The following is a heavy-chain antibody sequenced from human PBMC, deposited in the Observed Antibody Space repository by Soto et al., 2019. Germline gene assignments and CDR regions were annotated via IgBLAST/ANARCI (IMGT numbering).Heavy chain of an antibody. CDR1: GGSISSYY. CDR3: ARTTRSITMVRGVIPNWFDP. J-gene: IGHJ5*02. CDR2: IYYSGST. D-gene: IGHD3-10*01. V-gene: IGHV4-59*01. Sequence: KTSETLSLTCTVSGGSISSYYWSWIRQPPGKGLEWVGYIYYSGSTNYNPSLKSRVTISVDTSKNQFSLKLSSVTAADTAVYYCARTTRSITMVRGVIPNWFDPWGQGTLVTVSS.